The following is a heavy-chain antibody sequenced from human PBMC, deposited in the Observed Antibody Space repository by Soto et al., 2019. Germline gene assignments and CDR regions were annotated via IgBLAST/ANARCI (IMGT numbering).Heavy chain of an antibody. CDR1: GDTFTTSA. J-gene: IGHJ4*02. D-gene: IGHD3-3*01. CDR2: VSIGSSDT. V-gene: IGHV1-58*01. Sequence: SLKGSCKASGDTFTTSAVQCGCQACGQRPEWRGWVSIGSSDTKYTQKFQERVTIIWYVSTSISYRELSSLRSEDTDVDYCSATRPALYDKGGFWKYFDYWGQGTLVTVSS. CDR3: SATRPALYDKGGFWKYFDY.